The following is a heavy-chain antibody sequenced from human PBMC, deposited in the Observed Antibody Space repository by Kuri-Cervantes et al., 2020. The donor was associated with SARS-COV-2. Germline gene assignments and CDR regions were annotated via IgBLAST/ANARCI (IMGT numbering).Heavy chain of an antibody. CDR1: GFTFSSYA. D-gene: IGHD3/OR15-3a*01. J-gene: IGHJ4*02. CDR3: AKDPGIWAGSHLYYFDY. Sequence: GESLKISCAASGFTFSSYAMHWVRQAPGKGLEWVAVISYDGSNKYYADSVKGRFTISRDNSKNTLYLQMNSLRAEDTAVYYCAKDPGIWAGSHLYYFDYWGQGTLVTVSS. CDR2: ISYDGSNK. V-gene: IGHV3-30-3*01.